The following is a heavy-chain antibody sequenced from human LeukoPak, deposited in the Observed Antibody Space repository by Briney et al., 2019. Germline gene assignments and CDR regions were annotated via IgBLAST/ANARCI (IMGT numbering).Heavy chain of an antibody. J-gene: IGHJ6*02. CDR2: INHSGST. V-gene: IGHV4-34*01. D-gene: IGHD3-3*01. CDR1: GGSFSGYY. CDR3: ARRKGFWSGTYYYYYYGMDV. Sequence: PSETLSLTCAVDGGSFSGYYWSWIRQPPGKGREWIGEINHSGSTNYNTSLKRRVTISVDPSKNQFSRKLSSVTAADTAVYYCARRKGFWSGTYYYYYYGMDVWGQGTTVTVSS.